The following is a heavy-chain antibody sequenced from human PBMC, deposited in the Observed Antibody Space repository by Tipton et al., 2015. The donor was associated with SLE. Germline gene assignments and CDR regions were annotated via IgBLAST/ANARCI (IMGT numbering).Heavy chain of an antibody. CDR1: GGSISSHY. J-gene: IGHJ3*02. D-gene: IGHD3-22*01. Sequence: TLSLTCTVSGGSISSHYWSWIRQPPGKGLEWIGYIYNSGGCNSNPSLKSLVTISVDTSKNQFSLKLSSVSAADSAVYYCARSDYYDSSGYYSYAFDIWDQG. V-gene: IGHV4-59*11. CDR3: ARSDYYDSSGYYSYAFDI. CDR2: IYNSGGC.